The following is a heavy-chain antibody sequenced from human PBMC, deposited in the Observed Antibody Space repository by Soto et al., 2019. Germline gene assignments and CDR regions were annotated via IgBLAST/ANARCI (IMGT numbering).Heavy chain of an antibody. D-gene: IGHD3-10*01. Sequence: SETLSLTCTVSGGSISSYYWSWIRQPPGKGLEWIGYIYYSGSTNYNPSLKSRVTISVDTSKNQFSLRLSSVTAADTAVYYCARDMAISWFDPWGQGTLVTVSS. J-gene: IGHJ5*02. V-gene: IGHV4-59*01. CDR3: ARDMAISWFDP. CDR2: IYYSGST. CDR1: GGSISSYY.